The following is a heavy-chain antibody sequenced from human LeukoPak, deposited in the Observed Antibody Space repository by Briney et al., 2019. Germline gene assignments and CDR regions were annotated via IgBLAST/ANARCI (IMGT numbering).Heavy chain of an antibody. V-gene: IGHV4-39*01. D-gene: IGHD3-10*01. CDR1: GGSISSSSYY. Sequence: PSETLSLTCTVSGGSISSSSYYWGWIRQPPGKGLEWIGSIYYSGSTYYNPSLKSRVTTSVDTSKNQFSLKLSSVTAADTAVYYCARHEGREGLLWFGELDWFDPWGQGTLVTVSS. J-gene: IGHJ5*02. CDR2: IYYSGST. CDR3: ARHEGREGLLWFGELDWFDP.